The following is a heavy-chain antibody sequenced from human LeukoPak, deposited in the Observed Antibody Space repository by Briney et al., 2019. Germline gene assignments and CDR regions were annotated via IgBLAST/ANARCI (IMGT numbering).Heavy chain of an antibody. Sequence: GASVKVSCKASGYTFTSYNINWVRQATGQGLEWMGWMNPNSGNTGYAQKFQGRVTMTRNTSISTAYMELSSLRSEDTAVYYCATDYPGYSSSWRIWGQGTLVTVSS. J-gene: IGHJ4*02. CDR3: ATDYPGYSSSWRI. D-gene: IGHD6-13*01. CDR2: MNPNSGNT. V-gene: IGHV1-8*01. CDR1: GYTFTSYN.